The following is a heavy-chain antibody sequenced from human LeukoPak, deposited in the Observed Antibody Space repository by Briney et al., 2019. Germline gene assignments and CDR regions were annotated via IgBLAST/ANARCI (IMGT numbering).Heavy chain of an antibody. J-gene: IGHJ3*02. V-gene: IGHV3-48*01. CDR3: ARGAFDI. CDR1: GFTLSSYS. CDR2: ISSSSSTI. Sequence: GGSLRLSCAASGFTLSSYSMNWVRQAPGKGLEWVSYISSSSSTIYHADSVKGRFTISRDNAKNSLYLQMNSLRAEDTAVYYCARGAFDIWGQGTMVSVSS.